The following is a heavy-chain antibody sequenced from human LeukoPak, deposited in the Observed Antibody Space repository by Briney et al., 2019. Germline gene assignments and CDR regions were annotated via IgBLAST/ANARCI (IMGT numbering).Heavy chain of an antibody. D-gene: IGHD3-10*01. J-gene: IGHJ4*02. Sequence: SETLSLTCTVSGGTISTSAYYWGWFRRPPGKGLEWIGNIHYSGSTSYSPSLKSRVTISVDTSENQFSLKLSSVTAADTAVYYCARYVVYGSGKYYFDYWGQGTLVTVSS. CDR1: GGTISTSAYY. V-gene: IGHV4-39*01. CDR3: ARYVVYGSGKYYFDY. CDR2: IHYSGST.